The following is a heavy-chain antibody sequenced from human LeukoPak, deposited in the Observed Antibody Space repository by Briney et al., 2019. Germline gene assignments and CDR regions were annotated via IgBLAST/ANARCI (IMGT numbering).Heavy chain of an antibody. D-gene: IGHD3-10*02. J-gene: IGHJ4*02. V-gene: IGHV3-53*01. Sequence: GGALRLSCVVSRFSVSSNYMNWVRQAPGKGLEGVSGIYSGGYTYYADSVKGRFTISRDNSKNTLFLQMNSLTAEDTAIYYCAGGGSGNYVLDDWGQGTLVTVSS. CDR3: AGGGSGNYVLDD. CDR1: RFSVSSNY. CDR2: IYSGGYT.